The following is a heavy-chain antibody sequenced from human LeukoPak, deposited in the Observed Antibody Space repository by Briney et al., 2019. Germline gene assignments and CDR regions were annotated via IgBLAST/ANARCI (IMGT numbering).Heavy chain of an antibody. CDR1: GFTFSSYS. CDR3: ARAGAEGIVVVRSYFDY. CDR2: ISSSSSYI. Sequence: GGSLRLSCAASGFTFSSYSMNWVRQAPGKGLEWVSSISSSSSYIYYADSVKGRFTISRDNAKNSLYLQMNSLRAGDTAVYYCARAGAEGIVVVRSYFDYWGQGTLVTVSS. V-gene: IGHV3-21*01. J-gene: IGHJ4*02. D-gene: IGHD3-22*01.